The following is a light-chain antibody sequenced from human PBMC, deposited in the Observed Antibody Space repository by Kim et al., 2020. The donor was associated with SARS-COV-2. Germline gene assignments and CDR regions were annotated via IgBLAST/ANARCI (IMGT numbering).Light chain of an antibody. J-gene: IGKJ1*01. CDR1: QSISSH. Sequence: ASVGDRVTITCRDSQSISSHLAWYQQKPGRAPKLLIYKASILESGVPSRFSGSGSGTEFTLSISSMQPDDFATFYCQQYDSSPWTFGRGTKVDIK. CDR3: QQYDSSPWT. V-gene: IGKV1-5*03. CDR2: KAS.